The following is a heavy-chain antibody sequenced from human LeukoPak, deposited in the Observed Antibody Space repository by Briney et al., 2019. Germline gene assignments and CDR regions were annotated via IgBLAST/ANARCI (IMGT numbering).Heavy chain of an antibody. CDR1: GFTFSSYW. D-gene: IGHD2-2*01. CDR2: IKQDGSEK. V-gene: IGHV3-7*03. Sequence: GGSLRLSCAASGFTFSSYWMSWVRQAPGKGLEWVANIKQDGSEKYYVDPVKGRFTISRDNAKNSLYLQMNSLRAEDTAVYYCARGKKYQLLMTFDYWGQGTLVTVSS. J-gene: IGHJ4*02. CDR3: ARGKKYQLLMTFDY.